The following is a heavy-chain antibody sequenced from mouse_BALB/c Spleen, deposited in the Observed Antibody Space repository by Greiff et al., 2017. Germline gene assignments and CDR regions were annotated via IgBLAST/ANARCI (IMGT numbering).Heavy chain of an antibody. CDR3: ARERGYEAPWFAY. D-gene: IGHD2-14*01. CDR2: INSNGGST. J-gene: IGHJ3*01. CDR1: GFTFSSYG. Sequence: EVHLVESGGGLVQPGGSLKLSCAASGFTFSSYGMSWVRQTPDKRLELVATINSNGGSTYYPDSVKGRFTISRDNAKNTLYLQMSSLKSEDTAMYYCARERGYEAPWFAYWGQGTLVTVSA. V-gene: IGHV5-6-3*01.